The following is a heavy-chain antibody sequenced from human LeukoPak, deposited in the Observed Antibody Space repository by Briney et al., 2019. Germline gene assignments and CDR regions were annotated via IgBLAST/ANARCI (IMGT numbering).Heavy chain of an antibody. V-gene: IGHV1-2*02. Sequence: ASVKVSCKASGYTFTGYYMHWVRQAPGQRLEWMGWINPNSGGTNYAQKFQGRVTMTRDTSISTAYMELSRLRSDDTAVYYCARDYYDSSAPGGWGQGTLVTVSS. CDR1: GYTFTGYY. CDR2: INPNSGGT. D-gene: IGHD3-22*01. CDR3: ARDYYDSSAPGG. J-gene: IGHJ4*02.